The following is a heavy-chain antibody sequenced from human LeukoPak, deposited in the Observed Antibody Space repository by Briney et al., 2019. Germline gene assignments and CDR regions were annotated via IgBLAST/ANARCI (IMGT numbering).Heavy chain of an antibody. D-gene: IGHD3-3*01. J-gene: IGHJ6*04. CDR1: GFTVSSNY. Sequence: GGSLRLSCAASGFTVSSNYMSWVRQAPGKGLEWVSVIYSGGSTYYADSVKGRFTISRDNSKNTLYLQMNSLRAEDTAVYYCAREPGDFWSGPHEDVWGKGTKVTVSS. CDR3: AREPGDFWSGPHEDV. CDR2: IYSGGST. V-gene: IGHV3-66*01.